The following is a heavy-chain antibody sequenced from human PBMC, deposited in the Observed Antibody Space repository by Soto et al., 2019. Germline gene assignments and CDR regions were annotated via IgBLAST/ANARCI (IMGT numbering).Heavy chain of an antibody. V-gene: IGHV3-23*01. CDR2: ISASGDGT. D-gene: IGHD4-17*01. CDR3: ARTTVTKSRDY. CDR1: GFTFSSYA. J-gene: IGHJ4*02. Sequence: EVQLLESGGGLVQAGGSLRLSCAASGFTFSSYAMSWVRQAPGKGLEYVSSISASGDGTYFADSVKGRFTISRDNSKNTLYLQMNSLRVEDTAVYYCARTTVTKSRDYWGQGTLVTVSS.